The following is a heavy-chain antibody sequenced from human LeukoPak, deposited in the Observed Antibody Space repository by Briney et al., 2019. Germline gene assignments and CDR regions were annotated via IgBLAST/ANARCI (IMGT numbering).Heavy chain of an antibody. CDR2: IYTSGST. Sequence: PSETLSLTCTVSGGSISSGSYYWSWIRQPAGKGLEWIGRIYTSGSTNYNPSLKSRVTISVDTSKNQFPLNLSSVTAPDTAVYYCARTPRRGYSYENAFDIWGQGTMVTVSS. J-gene: IGHJ3*02. D-gene: IGHD5-18*01. CDR3: ARTPRRGYSYENAFDI. V-gene: IGHV4-61*02. CDR1: GGSISSGSYY.